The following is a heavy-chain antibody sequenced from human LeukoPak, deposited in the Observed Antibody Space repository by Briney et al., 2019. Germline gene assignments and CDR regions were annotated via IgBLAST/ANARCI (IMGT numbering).Heavy chain of an antibody. D-gene: IGHD4/OR15-4a*01. J-gene: IGHJ4*02. CDR1: GFTVSSNS. Sequence: GGSLRLSCTVSGFTVSSNSMSWVRQAPGKGLEWVSFIYSDNTHYSDCVKGRFTISRDNSKNTLCLQMNSLRAEDTAVYYCARRAGAYSHPYDYWGQGTLVTVSS. V-gene: IGHV3-53*01. CDR3: ARRAGAYSHPYDY. CDR2: IYSDNT.